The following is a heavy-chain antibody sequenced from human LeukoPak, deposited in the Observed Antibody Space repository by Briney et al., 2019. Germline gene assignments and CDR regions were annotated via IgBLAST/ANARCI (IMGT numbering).Heavy chain of an antibody. CDR2: ISGSGGST. CDR3: ARVLLHDLRYFDWSTYGMDV. CDR1: GFTFSNYA. J-gene: IGHJ6*02. Sequence: GGSLRLSCAASGFTFSNYAMNCVRQAPGKGLEWVSAISGSGGSTHYADSVKGRFTISRDNSKNTLYLQMNSLRAEDTAVYYCARVLLHDLRYFDWSTYGMDVWGQGTTVTVSS. V-gene: IGHV3-23*01. D-gene: IGHD3-9*01.